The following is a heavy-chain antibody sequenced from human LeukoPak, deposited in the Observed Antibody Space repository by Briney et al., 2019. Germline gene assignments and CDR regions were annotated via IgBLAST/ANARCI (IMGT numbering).Heavy chain of an antibody. J-gene: IGHJ6*02. D-gene: IGHD6-19*01. Sequence: GGSLRLSCAASGFTFSSYAMHWVRQAPGKGLEWVAVISYDGSNKYYADSVKGRFTISRDNSKNTLYLQMNSLRAEDTAVYYCARGYSSGWYGSDYYYGMDVWGQGTTVTVSS. V-gene: IGHV3-30-3*01. CDR2: ISYDGSNK. CDR1: GFTFSSYA. CDR3: ARGYSSGWYGSDYYYGMDV.